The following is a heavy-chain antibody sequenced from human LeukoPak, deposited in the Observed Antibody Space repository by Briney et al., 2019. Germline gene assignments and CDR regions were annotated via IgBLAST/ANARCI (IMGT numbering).Heavy chain of an antibody. Sequence: SETLSLTCAVSGYSISSGYYWGWIRQPPGKGLEWIGSIYRSGSAYYNPSLKSRVTISVDTSKNQFSLRLTSVTASDMAVYYCASSSPAHDYWGQGTLVTVSS. J-gene: IGHJ4*02. D-gene: IGHD2-2*01. CDR3: ASSSPAHDY. CDR1: GYSISSGYY. V-gene: IGHV4-38-2*01. CDR2: IYRSGSA.